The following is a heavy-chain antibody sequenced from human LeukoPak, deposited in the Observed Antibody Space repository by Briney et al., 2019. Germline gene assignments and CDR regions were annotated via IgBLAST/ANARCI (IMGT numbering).Heavy chain of an antibody. D-gene: IGHD3-10*01. J-gene: IGHJ4*02. CDR2: ISNSGEST. Sequence: GGSLRLSCAASGFTFSSYAMNWVRQAPGKGLEWVSTISNSGESTYYADSVKGRFTISRDNSKNTLYLHMHSLRADDTALYYCAKDLHGAFDYWGQGILVTVSS. CDR1: GFTFSSYA. V-gene: IGHV3-23*01. CDR3: AKDLHGAFDY.